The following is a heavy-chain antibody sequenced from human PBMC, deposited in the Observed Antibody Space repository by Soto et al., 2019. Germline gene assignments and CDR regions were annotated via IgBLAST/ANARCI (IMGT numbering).Heavy chain of an antibody. V-gene: IGHV3-30-3*01. CDR3: ARDGLPDDFRSGGYWFDP. D-gene: IGHD3-3*01. CDR2: ISHDGRIE. J-gene: IGHJ5*02. CDR1: GFTFSSFA. Sequence: QVHLVESGGGVVQPGRSLRLSCAASGFTFSSFALHWVRQAPGEGLEWVALISHDGRIENYADSVKGRFIISRDNSKNTVYMRMDSLRLEDTGVYYCARDGLPDDFRSGGYWFDPWCQGTQVTVSS.